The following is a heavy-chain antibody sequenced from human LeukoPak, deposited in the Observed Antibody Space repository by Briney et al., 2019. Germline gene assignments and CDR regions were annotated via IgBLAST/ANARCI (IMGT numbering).Heavy chain of an antibody. Sequence: SETLSLTCTVSGGSISGYFWSWIRQPPGKGREWIAYIYYSGGTDYNPSLKSRVTISVDTSKNKFSLKVNSVTAADTAVYYCARHAYGGDAFDIWGQGTMVTVSS. CDR3: ARHAYGGDAFDI. CDR2: IYYSGGT. CDR1: GGSISGYF. J-gene: IGHJ3*02. V-gene: IGHV4-59*08. D-gene: IGHD4-17*01.